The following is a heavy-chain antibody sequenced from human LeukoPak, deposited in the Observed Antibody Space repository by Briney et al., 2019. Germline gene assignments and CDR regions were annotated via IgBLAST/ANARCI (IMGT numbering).Heavy chain of an antibody. D-gene: IGHD2-2*01. CDR2: MNPNSGNT. J-gene: IGHJ4*02. Sequence: VASVKVSCKASGYTFTSYDINWVRQATGQGLEWMGWMNPNSGNTGFVQKFQGRVTMTRNTSISTAYMELSSLTSEDTAVYYCARTLYCRSAPCYEYYFDYWGQGTLVTVSS. CDR3: ARTLYCRSAPCYEYYFDY. CDR1: GYTFTSYD. V-gene: IGHV1-8*01.